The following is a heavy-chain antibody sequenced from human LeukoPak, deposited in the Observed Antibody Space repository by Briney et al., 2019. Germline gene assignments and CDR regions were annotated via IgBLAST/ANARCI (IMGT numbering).Heavy chain of an antibody. J-gene: IGHJ3*02. V-gene: IGHV4-39*07. CDR1: GGSISSSSYY. CDR3: ARYREYSSSSGIPLYAFDI. D-gene: IGHD6-6*01. CDR2: IYYGGST. Sequence: SQTLSLTCTVDGGSISSSSYYWGWIRQPPGKGLEWIARIYYGGSTYYNPSVKSRVTISVDTSQNQFSLKLSSVTAADTAVYYCARYREYSSSSGIPLYAFDIWGQATMVTVSS.